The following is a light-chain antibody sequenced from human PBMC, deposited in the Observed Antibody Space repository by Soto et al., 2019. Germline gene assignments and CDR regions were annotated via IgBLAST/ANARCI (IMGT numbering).Light chain of an antibody. CDR3: QQRSNWPPWT. J-gene: IGKJ1*01. CDR1: QSVSSY. V-gene: IGKV3-11*01. Sequence: EIVLPQSPATLSLSPGERATLSCMASQSVSSYLAWYQQKPGQAPRLLIYDASNRATGIPARFSGSGSGTDFTLTISSLEPEDFAVYYCQQRSNWPPWTFGQGTKVDI. CDR2: DAS.